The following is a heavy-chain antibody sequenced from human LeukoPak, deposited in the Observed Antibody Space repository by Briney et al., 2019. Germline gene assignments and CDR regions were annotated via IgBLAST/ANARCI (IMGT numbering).Heavy chain of an antibody. CDR1: GFTFSSYE. CDR3: ARAPPYYYGSGSYYTFDY. CDR2: ISSTGRTI. J-gene: IGHJ4*02. Sequence: GGSLRLSCAVSGFTFSSYEMNWVRQAPGKGLEWVSFISSTGRTIYYADSVKGRFTISRDNAKNSLCLQMNSLRAEDTAVYYCARAPPYYYGSGSYYTFDYWGQGTLVTVSS. V-gene: IGHV3-48*03. D-gene: IGHD3-10*01.